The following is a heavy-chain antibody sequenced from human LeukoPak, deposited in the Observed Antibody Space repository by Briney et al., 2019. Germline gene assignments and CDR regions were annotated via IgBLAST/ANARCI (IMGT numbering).Heavy chain of an antibody. J-gene: IGHJ4*02. CDR1: GFTVSCNY. V-gene: IGHV3-23*01. CDR2: ISGSGGST. Sequence: GGSLRLSCAASGFTVSCNYMSWVRQAPGKGLEWVSAISGSGGSTYYADSVKGRFTISRDNSKNTLYLQMNSLRAEDTAVYYCAKAGILSSYGPAWWGQGTLVTVSS. D-gene: IGHD1-1*01. CDR3: AKAGILSSYGPAW.